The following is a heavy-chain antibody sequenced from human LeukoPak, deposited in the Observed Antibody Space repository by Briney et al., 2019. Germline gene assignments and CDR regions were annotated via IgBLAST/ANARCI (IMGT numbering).Heavy chain of an antibody. CDR1: SGSIGSSSYY. D-gene: IGHD6-13*01. V-gene: IGHV4-39*01. J-gene: IGHJ4*02. Sequence: SETLSLTCTVSSGSIGSSSYYWGWIRQPPGKGLEWIGSIYYSGSTYYNPSLKSRVTISVDTSKNQFSLKLSSVTAADTAVYYCATTYSSSWLFDYWGQGTLVTVSS. CDR2: IYYSGST. CDR3: ATTYSSSWLFDY.